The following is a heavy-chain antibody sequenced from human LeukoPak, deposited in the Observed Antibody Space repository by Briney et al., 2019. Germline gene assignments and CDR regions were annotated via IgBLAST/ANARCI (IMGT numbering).Heavy chain of an antibody. J-gene: IGHJ6*03. Sequence: ASVKVSCKASGYTFTSYDINWVRQATGQGLEWMGWMNPNSGNTGYAQKFQGRVTITRNTSISTAYMELSSLRSEDTAVYYCARGLGKKHIVVVTAPRSGYYYYMGVWGKGTTVTVSS. V-gene: IGHV1-8*03. CDR2: MNPNSGNT. CDR1: GYTFTSYD. CDR3: ARGLGKKHIVVVTAPRSGYYYYMGV. D-gene: IGHD2-21*02.